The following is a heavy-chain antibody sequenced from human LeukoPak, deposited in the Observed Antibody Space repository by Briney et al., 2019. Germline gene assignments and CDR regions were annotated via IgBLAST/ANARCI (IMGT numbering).Heavy chain of an antibody. D-gene: IGHD1-14*01. CDR2: ISGSGAST. CDR1: GFTFRSYA. J-gene: IGHJ5*02. CDR3: AKKYNTGLDP. Sequence: GGSLRLSCAASGFTFRSYAMSWVRQTPGKGLEWVSDISGSGASTYYADSVKGRFTISRDNSKNTLYLQMNSLRAEDTAVYYCAKKYNTGLDPWGQGTLVTVSS. V-gene: IGHV3-23*01.